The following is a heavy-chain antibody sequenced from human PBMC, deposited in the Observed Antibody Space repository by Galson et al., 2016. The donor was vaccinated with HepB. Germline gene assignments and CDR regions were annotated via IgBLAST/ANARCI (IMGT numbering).Heavy chain of an antibody. V-gene: IGHV3-33*02. CDR1: GFTFNNYG. CDR3: ARGRSSAGYYGLDV. D-gene: IGHD6-25*01. J-gene: IGHJ6*02. Sequence: SLRLSCATSGFTFNNYGFHWVRQAPGKGLEWVAVMCYDGSKEFYADYAKGRFTISRDDSKNTLFLQMNSLRGEDTALYYCARGRSSAGYYGLDVWGQGTAVTVSS. CDR2: MCYDGSKE.